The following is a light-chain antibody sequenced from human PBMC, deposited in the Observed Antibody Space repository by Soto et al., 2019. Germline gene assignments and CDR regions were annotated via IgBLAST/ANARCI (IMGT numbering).Light chain of an antibody. Sequence: EIVLTQSPATLSLSPGERATLSCRASQSVSSYLAWYQQKPGQAPRLLIYDASNRATGIPSRFSGSGSGTDFTHTISSLEPEDFAVYYCQQRGHWPPWTFGQGTKVEI. V-gene: IGKV3-11*01. CDR1: QSVSSY. J-gene: IGKJ1*01. CDR3: QQRGHWPPWT. CDR2: DAS.